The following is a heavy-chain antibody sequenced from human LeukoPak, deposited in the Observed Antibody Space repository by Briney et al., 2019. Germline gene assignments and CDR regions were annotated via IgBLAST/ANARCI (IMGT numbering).Heavy chain of an antibody. Sequence: GGSLRLSCAASGFTFSSYSMNWVRQAPGKGLEWVPYISSSSSTIYYADSVKGRFTISRDNAKNSLYLQMNSLRDEDTAVYYCARAEYYYDSSGYYSNYFDYWGQGTLVTVSS. V-gene: IGHV3-48*02. J-gene: IGHJ4*02. CDR2: ISSSSSTI. CDR3: ARAEYYYDSSGYYSNYFDY. CDR1: GFTFSSYS. D-gene: IGHD3-22*01.